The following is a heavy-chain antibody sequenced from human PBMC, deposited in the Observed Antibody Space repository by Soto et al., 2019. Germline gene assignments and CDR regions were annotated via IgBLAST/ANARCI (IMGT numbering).Heavy chain of an antibody. D-gene: IGHD3-3*01. CDR3: ARPFRPYYDFWKDAFDI. CDR2: ISYDGSNK. J-gene: IGHJ3*02. V-gene: IGHV3-30-3*01. CDR1: GFTFSTYS. Sequence: QVQLVESGGGVVQPGRSLRLSCAASGFTFSTYSMHWVRQAPGKGLEWVAVISYDGSNKYYADSVKGRFTISRDNSKNTLSLQMNSLRAEDTAVYYCARPFRPYYDFWKDAFDIWGQGRMVTVSS.